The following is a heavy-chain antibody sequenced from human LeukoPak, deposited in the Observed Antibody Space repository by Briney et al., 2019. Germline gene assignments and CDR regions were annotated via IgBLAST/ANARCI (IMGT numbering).Heavy chain of an antibody. V-gene: IGHV4-38-2*01. J-gene: IGHJ3*02. CDR1: GSSVNSDQY. CDR2: VHQTGSP. D-gene: IGHD3-16*02. Sequence: SETLSLTCDVSGSSVNSDQYWGWMRPSPGAGLEWVGSVHQTGSPYYNPSLGSRVSLSIDSTKNSFSLRLTSVTAADTAVYYCAMLRLGELSLLANAYDIWGQGTMVIVSS. CDR3: AMLRLGELSLLANAYDI.